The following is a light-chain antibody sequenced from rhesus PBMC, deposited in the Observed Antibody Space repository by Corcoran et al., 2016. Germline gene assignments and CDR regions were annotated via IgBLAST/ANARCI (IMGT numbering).Light chain of an antibody. CDR2: AAS. CDR1: QGISSY. V-gene: IGKV1-25*01. CDR3: QQHNSYPLT. Sequence: DIQMTQSPSSLSASVGDRVTIPCRASQGISSYLAWYQQKPGKAPKLLIYAASTLKSGVPSRFSGSGAGTDFTLTISSRQPEDFATYYCQQHNSYPLTVGGGTKVELK. J-gene: IGKJ4*01.